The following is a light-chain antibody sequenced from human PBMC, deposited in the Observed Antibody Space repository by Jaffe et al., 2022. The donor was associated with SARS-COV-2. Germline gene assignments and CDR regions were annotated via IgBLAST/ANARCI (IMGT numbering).Light chain of an antibody. CDR2: GAS. J-gene: IGKJ1*01. CDR3: QQYGVSPWT. CDR1: QSVNKNY. V-gene: IGKV3-20*01. Sequence: EIVLTQSPDTLSLSPGEGATLSCRASQSVNKNYLAWYQQKPGQAPRLLIYGASSRATGIPDRFSGTGSGTDFTLTIRRLEPEDFGVYYCQQYGVSPWTFGQGTKVDSK.